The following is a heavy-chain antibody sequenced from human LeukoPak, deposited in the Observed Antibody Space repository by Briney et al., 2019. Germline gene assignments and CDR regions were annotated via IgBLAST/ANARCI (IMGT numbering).Heavy chain of an antibody. Sequence: SSETLSLTCTVSGGSISSYYWNWIRQPPGKGLEWIGYIYYSGSTNYNPSLKSRVTISVDTSKNQFSLKLSSVTAADTAVYYCAREYCSGGSCRGYYYYGMDVWGQGTTVTVSS. V-gene: IGHV4-59*12. J-gene: IGHJ6*02. CDR1: GGSISSYY. CDR3: AREYCSGGSCRGYYYYGMDV. D-gene: IGHD2-15*01. CDR2: IYYSGST.